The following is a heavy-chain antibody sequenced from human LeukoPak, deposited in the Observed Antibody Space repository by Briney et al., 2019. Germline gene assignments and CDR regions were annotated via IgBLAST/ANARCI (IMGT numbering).Heavy chain of an antibody. CDR3: ARSQNYYGSGDY. J-gene: IGHJ4*02. D-gene: IGHD3-10*01. Sequence: SETLSLTCTVSSGSVSNGDYYWSWLRQPPGKALEWIGYIYYTGSAYYNPSLGGRVTLSVDTSKNQFSVKLSSVTAADTAVYYCARSQNYYGSGDYWGQGTLVTVSS. CDR1: SGSVSNGDYY. CDR2: IYYTGSA. V-gene: IGHV4-61*08.